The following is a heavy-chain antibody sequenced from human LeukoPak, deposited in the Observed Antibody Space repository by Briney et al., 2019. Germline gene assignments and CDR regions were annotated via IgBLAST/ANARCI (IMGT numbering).Heavy chain of an antibody. D-gene: IGHD4-17*01. CDR3: AREYGDYPSNYYGMDV. CDR1: GFTFSSYS. CDR2: ISSSSSYI. Sequence: GGSLRLSCAASGFTFSSYSMNWVRLAPGKGLEWVSSISSSSSYIYYADSVKGRFTISRGNAKNSLYLQMNSLRAEDTAVYYCAREYGDYPSNYYGMDVWGQGTTVTVSS. V-gene: IGHV3-21*01. J-gene: IGHJ6*02.